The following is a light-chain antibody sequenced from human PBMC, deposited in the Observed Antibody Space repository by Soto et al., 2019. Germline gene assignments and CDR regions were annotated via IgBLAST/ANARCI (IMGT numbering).Light chain of an antibody. CDR2: GAS. Sequence: EIVLTQSPGTLSLSPGERATLSCRASQSVSSGYLAWYQQKPGQAPRLLIYGASSRDTGIPDRFSGSGSGTDFTLTISSLQSEDFTVYYCQQYNNWPWTFGQGTKVDIK. CDR3: QQYNNWPWT. CDR1: QSVSSGY. J-gene: IGKJ1*01. V-gene: IGKV3-20*01.